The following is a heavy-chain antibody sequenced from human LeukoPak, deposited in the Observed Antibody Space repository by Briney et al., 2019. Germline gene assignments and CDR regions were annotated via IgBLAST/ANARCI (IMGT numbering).Heavy chain of an antibody. CDR2: IYHSRST. CDR1: GGSISSYY. CDR3: ARDALYIVVVPAAIPQHYGMDV. D-gene: IGHD2-2*01. J-gene: IGHJ6*04. V-gene: IGHV4-59*12. Sequence: PSETPSLTRTVPGGSISSYYRCWIRPHPRKGLEWIGQIYHSRSTNYNPSLKSPVTLSADKSKNQSSVKLSSVTAAETAVYYCARDALYIVVVPAAIPQHYGMDVWGKGTTVTVSS.